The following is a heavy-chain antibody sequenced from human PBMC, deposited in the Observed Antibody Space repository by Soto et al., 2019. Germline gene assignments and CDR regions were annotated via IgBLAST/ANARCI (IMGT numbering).Heavy chain of an antibody. V-gene: IGHV4-59*02. CDR2: MHYTGFS. J-gene: IGHJ5*02. Sequence: SETLSLTCSFSGDSVTSHYLTWIRQSPEKGLEWIGYMHYTGFSHYNPSLKSRLTISVDTSKNQFSLKLSSVTAADTAVYYCAVLWFGELYSWFDPWGQGTLVTVSS. CDR1: GDSVTSHY. CDR3: AVLWFGELYSWFDP. D-gene: IGHD3-10*01.